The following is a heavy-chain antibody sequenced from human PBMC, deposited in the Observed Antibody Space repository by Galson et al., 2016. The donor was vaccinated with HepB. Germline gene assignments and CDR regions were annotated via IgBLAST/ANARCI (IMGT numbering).Heavy chain of an antibody. CDR3: APSLLGPRGLDY. J-gene: IGHJ4*02. CDR2: MFWDDDE. V-gene: IGHV2-5*02. D-gene: IGHD7-27*01. Sequence: PALVTPTQTLTLTCTFSGFSLRTNGVGVAWIRRPPGKALEWLAIMFWDDDEHHSPSLKSRLTISKDTSKNQVVLTMTNMDPVDTGTYYCAPSLLGPRGLDYWGQGILVTVPS. CDR1: GFSLRTNGVG.